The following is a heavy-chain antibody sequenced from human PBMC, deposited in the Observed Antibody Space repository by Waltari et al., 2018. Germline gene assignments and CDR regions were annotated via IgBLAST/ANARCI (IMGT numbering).Heavy chain of an antibody. J-gene: IGHJ4*02. D-gene: IGHD1-7*01. CDR3: ASQGHNWNYPLGY. V-gene: IGHV1-69*13. CDR1: GGTFSSYA. Sequence: QVQLVQSGAEVKKPGSSVKVSCKASGGTFSSYAISWVRQAPGQGLEWMGGVIPIFGTANYAQKCQGRVTITADESTSTAYMELSSLRSEDTAVYYCASQGHNWNYPLGYWGQGTLVTVSS. CDR2: VIPIFGTA.